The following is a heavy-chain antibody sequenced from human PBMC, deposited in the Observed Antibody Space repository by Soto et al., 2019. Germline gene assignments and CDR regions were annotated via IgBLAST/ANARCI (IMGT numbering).Heavy chain of an antibody. J-gene: IGHJ3*02. CDR2: IYYRSKWYN. D-gene: IGHD1-1*01. Sequence: SQTLSLTCVISGDSVSTSSAAWNWIRQSPSRGLEWLGRIYYRSKWYNDYEVSVKSRITINPDTSKNQFSLKMSSVAAADTALYYCARVERGTATTVVDAFDIWGPGTMVTVSS. V-gene: IGHV6-1*01. CDR3: ARVERGTATTVVDAFDI. CDR1: GDSVSTSSAA.